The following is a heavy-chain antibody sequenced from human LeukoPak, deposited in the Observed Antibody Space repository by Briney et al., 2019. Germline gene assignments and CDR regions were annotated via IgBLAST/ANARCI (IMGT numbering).Heavy chain of an antibody. D-gene: IGHD2-15*01. V-gene: IGHV5-51*01. J-gene: IGHJ4*02. CDR1: GYSFTSYW. Sequence: GESLKISCKGSGYSFTSYWIGWVRQMPGKGLEWMGIIYPGDSETRNSPSFQGQVTISADKSIHTAYLQWSSLKASDTDMYYCARKMGCSGGSCHYFDYWGQGTLVTVSS. CDR2: IYPGDSET. CDR3: ARKMGCSGGSCHYFDY.